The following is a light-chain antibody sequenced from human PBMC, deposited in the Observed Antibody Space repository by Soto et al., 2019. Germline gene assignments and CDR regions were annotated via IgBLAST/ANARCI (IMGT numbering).Light chain of an antibody. CDR2: DAS. J-gene: IGKJ4*01. V-gene: IGKV1-5*01. Sequence: DIQMTQSPSTLSASVGDRVTITCRASQSISSWLAWYQQKPGKAPKLLIYDASSLESGVPSRFSGSGSGTEFTITIISLQPDDFAAYYCQQYNSYSLTFGGRTKVEIK. CDR1: QSISSW. CDR3: QQYNSYSLT.